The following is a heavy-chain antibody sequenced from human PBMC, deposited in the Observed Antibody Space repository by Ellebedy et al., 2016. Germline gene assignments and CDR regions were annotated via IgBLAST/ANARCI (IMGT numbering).Heavy chain of an antibody. CDR2: IWYDGSNK. J-gene: IGHJ3*02. CDR3: AKDPSMSLGAFDI. Sequence: GGSLRLSXAASGFTFSSYGMHWVRQAPGKGLEWVAVIWYDGSNKYYADSVKGRFTISRDNSKNTLYLQMNSLRAEDTAVYYCAKDPSMSLGAFDIWGQGTMVTVSS. CDR1: GFTFSSYG. D-gene: IGHD3-16*01. V-gene: IGHV3-30*02.